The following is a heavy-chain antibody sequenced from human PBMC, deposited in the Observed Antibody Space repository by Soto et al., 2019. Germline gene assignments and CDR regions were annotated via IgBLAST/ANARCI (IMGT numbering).Heavy chain of an antibody. CDR2: INSDGSRT. Sequence: EVQLVESGGGLVQPGESLRLSCAASGFTFSSYWMHWVRQAPGKGLVWVSRINSDGSRTNYAHSVKGRFTVSRDNAKNTQYLQMNSLRAEDTAVYYCARVLTGSWNWFDPWGQGTLVTVSS. J-gene: IGHJ5*02. CDR1: GFTFSSYW. D-gene: IGHD6-13*01. V-gene: IGHV3-74*01. CDR3: ARVLTGSWNWFDP.